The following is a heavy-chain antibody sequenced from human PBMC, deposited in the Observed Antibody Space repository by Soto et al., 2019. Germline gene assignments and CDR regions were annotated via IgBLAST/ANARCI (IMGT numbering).Heavy chain of an antibody. V-gene: IGHV4-39*01. J-gene: IGHJ6*02. Sequence: PSETLSLTCTVSGGSISSSSYYWGWIRQPPGKGLEWIGNVYYGGSTYYNPSLKSRVTISVETSKSQFSLKLSSVTAADTAVYYCAGGDYYHSSGYYFYYYTMDVWGQGTTVTAP. CDR3: AGGDYYHSSGYYFYYYTMDV. CDR1: GGSISSSSYY. D-gene: IGHD3-22*01. CDR2: VYYGGST.